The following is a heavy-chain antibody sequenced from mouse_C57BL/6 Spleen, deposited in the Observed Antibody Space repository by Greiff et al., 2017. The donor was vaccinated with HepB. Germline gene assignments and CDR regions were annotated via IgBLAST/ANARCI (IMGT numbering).Heavy chain of an antibody. CDR1: GYTFTSYN. CDR3: ARYGNYKGLYGMDY. CDR2: IYPGNGDT. J-gene: IGHJ4*01. D-gene: IGHD2-1*01. V-gene: IGHV1-12*01. Sequence: ESGAELVRPGASVKMSCKASGYTFTSYNMHWVKQTPRQGLEWIGAIYPGNGDTSYNQKFKGKATLTVDKSSSTASMQLSSLTSEDSAVYFCARYGNYKGLYGMDYWGQGTSVTVSS.